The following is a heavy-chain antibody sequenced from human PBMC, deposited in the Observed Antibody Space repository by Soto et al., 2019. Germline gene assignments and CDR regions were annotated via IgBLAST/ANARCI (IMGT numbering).Heavy chain of an antibody. CDR1: GFTFGDFD. D-gene: IGHD3-22*01. V-gene: IGHV3-11*06. J-gene: IGHJ4*02. CDR3: ARDLEGYYADF. Sequence: QVYLVESGGGLVKPGGSLRLSCVTPGFTFGDFDMSWMRQAPGKGLEWVSHINSRSTYTNYADSVKGRFTVSRDNAKNSLSLQMNSLRVEDTAVYYCARDLEGYYADFWGQGTLVTVSP. CDR2: INSRSTYT.